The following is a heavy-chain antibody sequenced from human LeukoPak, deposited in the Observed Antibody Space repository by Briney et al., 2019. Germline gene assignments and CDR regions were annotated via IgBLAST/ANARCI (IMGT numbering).Heavy chain of an antibody. D-gene: IGHD3-3*01. V-gene: IGHV3-7*03. J-gene: IGHJ4*02. CDR2: IKQDGSEK. Sequence: PGGSLRLSCAASGFTISNYWLSWVRQAPGKGLEWVASIKQDGSEKYYVDSVKGRFTISRDNAKNSLCLQMNSLRVEDTAVYRCASEIFGEPNYWGQGTLVTVSS. CDR3: ASEIFGEPNY. CDR1: GFTISNYW.